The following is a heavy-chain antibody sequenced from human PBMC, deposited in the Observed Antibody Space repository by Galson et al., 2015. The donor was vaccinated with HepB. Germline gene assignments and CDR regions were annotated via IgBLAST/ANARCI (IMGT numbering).Heavy chain of an antibody. Sequence: SVKVSCKASGYTFTSYYMHWVRQAPGHGLEWMGIINPSGGSTSYAQKFQGRVTMTRDTSTSTVYMELSSLRSEDTAVYYCARWGELWFGEGAFDYWGQGTLVTVSS. D-gene: IGHD3-10*01. V-gene: IGHV1-46*01. CDR2: INPSGGST. J-gene: IGHJ4*02. CDR1: GYTFTSYY. CDR3: ARWGELWFGEGAFDY.